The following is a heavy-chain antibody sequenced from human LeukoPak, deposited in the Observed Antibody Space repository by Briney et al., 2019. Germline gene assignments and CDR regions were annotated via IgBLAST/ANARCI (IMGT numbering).Heavy chain of an antibody. V-gene: IGHV4-34*01. J-gene: IGHJ3*02. CDR2: INHSGST. CDR3: AVLLTRGENAFDI. Sequence: SETLSLTCAVYGGSFSGYYWSWIRQPPGKGLEWIGEINHSGSTNYNPSLKSRVTISVDTSKNQFSLKLSSVTAADTAVYYCAVLLTRGENAFDIWGQGTMVTVSS. CDR1: GGSFSGYY. D-gene: IGHD7-27*01.